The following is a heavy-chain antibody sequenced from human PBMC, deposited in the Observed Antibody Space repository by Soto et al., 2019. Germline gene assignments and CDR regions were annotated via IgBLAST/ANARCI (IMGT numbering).Heavy chain of an antibody. CDR1: GYTITSYG. CDR2: ISAYNGNT. J-gene: IGHJ1*01. Sequence: ASVKVSCKASGYTITSYGISWVRQAKEQGLEWMGWISAYNGNTNYAQKLQGRVTMTTDTSTSTAYMELRSLRSDDTAVYYCARDLGILTGYYNQYFQHWGQGTLVTVSS. D-gene: IGHD3-9*01. V-gene: IGHV1-18*01. CDR3: ARDLGILTGYYNQYFQH.